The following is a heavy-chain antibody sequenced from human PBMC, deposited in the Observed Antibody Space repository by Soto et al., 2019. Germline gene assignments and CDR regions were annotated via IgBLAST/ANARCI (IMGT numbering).Heavy chain of an antibody. CDR1: GFTFSTYA. Sequence: LRLSCEASGFTFSTYAMSWVRQAPGKGLEWVSALTPSGGERFYADSVKGRFTISRDNSMNALYLQMNSLRIEDTAVYYCAHPRGYGVFDAYDIWGQGTMVTVSS. D-gene: IGHD4-17*01. CDR3: AHPRGYGVFDAYDI. V-gene: IGHV3-23*01. CDR2: LTPSGGER. J-gene: IGHJ3*02.